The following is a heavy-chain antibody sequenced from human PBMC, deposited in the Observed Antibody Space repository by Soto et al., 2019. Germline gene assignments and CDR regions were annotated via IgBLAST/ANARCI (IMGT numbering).Heavy chain of an antibody. D-gene: IGHD4-4*01. CDR2: IYYSGST. V-gene: IGHV4-59*01. CDR1: GGSISSYY. J-gene: IGHJ5*02. CDR3: ARGGDYTRDWFDP. Sequence: QVQLQESGPGLVKPSETLSLTCTVSGGSISSYYWSWIRQPPGKGLEWIGYIYYSGSTNYNPSLKSRVTISVDTSKNQFSLKLSSVTAADTAVYYCARGGDYTRDWFDPWGQGTLVTVSS.